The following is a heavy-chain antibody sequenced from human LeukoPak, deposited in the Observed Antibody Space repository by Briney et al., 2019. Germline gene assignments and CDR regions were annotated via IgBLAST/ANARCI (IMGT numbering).Heavy chain of an antibody. CDR2: IYYSGST. J-gene: IGHJ4*02. CDR3: ARGGVSGYSYGYVTDY. Sequence: SQTLSLTCTVSGGSISSGGYYWSWIRQHPGKGLEWIGYIYYSGSTNYNPSLKSRVTISVDTSRNQLSLKLSSVTAADTAVYYCARGGVSGYSYGYVTDYWGQGTLVTVSS. D-gene: IGHD5-18*01. V-gene: IGHV4-61*08. CDR1: GGSISSGGYY.